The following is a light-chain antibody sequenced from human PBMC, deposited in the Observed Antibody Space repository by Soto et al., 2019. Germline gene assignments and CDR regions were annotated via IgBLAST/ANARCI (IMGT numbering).Light chain of an antibody. V-gene: IGKV3-11*01. J-gene: IGKJ5*01. CDR3: QERSNWQIT. Sequence: SLATLCLSPRERATPSCRASQSFSSYLAWYQQKPGQVPRLLIYDASNRATGIPARFSGSGSGTDFTLTISSLEPEDFAVYYCQERSNWQITLGQGTRLEI. CDR2: DAS. CDR1: QSFSSY.